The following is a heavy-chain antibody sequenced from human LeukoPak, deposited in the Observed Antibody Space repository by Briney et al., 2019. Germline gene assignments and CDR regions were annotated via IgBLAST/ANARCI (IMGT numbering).Heavy chain of an antibody. V-gene: IGHV7-4-1*02. CDR3: VRDLVISIAAAVGY. D-gene: IGHD6-13*01. CDR1: GYTFTSYA. J-gene: IGHJ4*02. Sequence: ASVKVSCKASGYTFTSYAMNWVRQAPGQGLEWMGWINTNTGNPTYAQGFTGRFVFSLDTSVSTAYLQISSLKAEDTAVYYCVRDLVISIAAAVGYWGQGTLVTVSS. CDR2: INTNTGNP.